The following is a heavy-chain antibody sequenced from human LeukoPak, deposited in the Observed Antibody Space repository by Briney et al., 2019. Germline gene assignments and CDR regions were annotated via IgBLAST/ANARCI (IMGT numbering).Heavy chain of an antibody. V-gene: IGHV4-59*01. J-gene: IGHJ4*02. CDR2: ISYTGSA. CDR3: ARQGGDSSRWYVWGDY. CDR1: GGSISGYY. D-gene: IGHD6-13*01. Sequence: KPSETLSLTCTVSGGSISGYYWNWIRQPPGKGLEWISYISYTGSADYNPSLKSRVTISVDTSKNQFSLKVTSLTAADTAVYYCARQGGDSSRWYVWGDYWGQGTLVTVSS.